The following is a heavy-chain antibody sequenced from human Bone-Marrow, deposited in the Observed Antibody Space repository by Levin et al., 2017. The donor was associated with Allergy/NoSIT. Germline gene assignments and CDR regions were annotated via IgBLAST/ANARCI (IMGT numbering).Heavy chain of an antibody. Sequence: GESLKISCAASGFTFSNHWMHWVRQAPGKGLVWISRIKSDGSSTNYADSVKGRLTISRDNARNTLYLQMNSLTAEDTAVYYCARGRDDQKAYFDFWGQGTLVTVSS. V-gene: IGHV3-74*01. CDR3: ARGRDDQKAYFDF. CDR2: IKSDGSST. D-gene: IGHD3-3*01. J-gene: IGHJ4*02. CDR1: GFTFSNHW.